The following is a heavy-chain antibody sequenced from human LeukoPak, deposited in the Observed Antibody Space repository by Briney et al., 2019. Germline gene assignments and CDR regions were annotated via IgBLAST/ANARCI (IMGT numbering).Heavy chain of an antibody. D-gene: IGHD3-10*01. J-gene: IGHJ4*02. V-gene: IGHV4-39*01. CDR2: IYYSGGT. Sequence: MSSETLSLTCTVSGGSISSSSYYWGWIRQPPGKGLEWIGSIYYSGGTYYNPSLKSRVTISVDTSKNQFSLKLSSVTAADTAVYYCARHFYGSGSPLLYYFDYWGQGTLVTVSS. CDR3: ARHFYGSGSPLLYYFDY. CDR1: GGSISSSSYY.